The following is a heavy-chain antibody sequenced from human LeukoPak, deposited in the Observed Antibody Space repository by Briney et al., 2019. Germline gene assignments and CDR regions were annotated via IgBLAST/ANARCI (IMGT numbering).Heavy chain of an antibody. CDR2: ISGSSRHK. CDR1: GFTFSSYT. J-gene: IGHJ4*02. CDR3: ARTANFAAGYYIDY. D-gene: IGHD6-13*01. Sequence: PGGSLRLSCAASGFTFSSYTMNWVRQAPGKGLEWVSSISGSSRHKYYADSVKGRFTNSRDNAKNSLYLQMNSLRAEDTAVHYCARTANFAAGYYIDYWGQGTLVTVSS. V-gene: IGHV3-21*01.